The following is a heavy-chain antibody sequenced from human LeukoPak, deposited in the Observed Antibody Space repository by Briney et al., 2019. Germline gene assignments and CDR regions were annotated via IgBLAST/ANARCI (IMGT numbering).Heavy chain of an antibody. Sequence: GESLKISCQGSGYSFPNYWIAWVRQMPGKGQEWMGIIYPGDSDTKYSPSFEGQVTLSADKSINTAYLQWSSLTASDTAMYYCARLTDYYDSSGYYRNYNWFDPWGQGTLVTVSS. CDR3: ARLTDYYDSSGYYRNYNWFDP. V-gene: IGHV5-51*01. J-gene: IGHJ5*02. CDR2: IYPGDSDT. CDR1: GYSFPNYW. D-gene: IGHD3-22*01.